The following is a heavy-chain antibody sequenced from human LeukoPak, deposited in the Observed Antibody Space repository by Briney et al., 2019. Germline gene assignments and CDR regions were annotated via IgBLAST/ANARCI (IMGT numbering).Heavy chain of an antibody. CDR3: AKDPVGRSSWYQGGAFDI. CDR2: ISYDGSNK. CDR1: GFTFSSYG. V-gene: IGHV3-30*18. J-gene: IGHJ3*02. D-gene: IGHD6-13*01. Sequence: GTSLRLSCAASGFTFSSYGMHWVRLAPGKGLEWVAVISYDGSNKYYADSVRGRFTISRDNSKNTLYLQMNSLRAEDTALYYCAKDPVGRSSWYQGGAFDIWGQGTMVTVSS.